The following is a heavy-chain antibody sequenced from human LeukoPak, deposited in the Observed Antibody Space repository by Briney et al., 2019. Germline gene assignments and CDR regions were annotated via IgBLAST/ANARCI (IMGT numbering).Heavy chain of an antibody. J-gene: IGHJ5*02. V-gene: IGHV4-30-4*01. CDR1: GGSISSGDYY. CDR3: ARVVCSGGSCRWFDP. CDR2: IYYSGST. Sequence: SETLSLTCTVSGGSISSGDYYWSWIRQPPGKGLEWIGYIYYSGSTYYNPSLKSRVTISVDTSKNQFSLKLSSVTAADTAVYYCARVVCSGGSCRWFDPWGQGTLVTVSS. D-gene: IGHD2-15*01.